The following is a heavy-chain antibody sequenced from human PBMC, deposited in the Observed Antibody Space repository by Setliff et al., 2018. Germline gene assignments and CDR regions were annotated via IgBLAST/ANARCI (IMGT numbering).Heavy chain of an antibody. CDR3: AGRPQNTPMGPCDY. CDR1: PASISRHY. CDR2: RHDNGER. V-gene: IGHV4-59*11. J-gene: IGHJ4*02. Sequence: SETLSLTCTVSPASISRHYWSWFRQAPGKGLEWIGYRHDNGERDYNPSLGSRVTISVDTSKNQFSLMLTSVTAADTAIYYCAGRPQNTPMGPCDYWGQGTLVTVSS. D-gene: IGHD5-18*01.